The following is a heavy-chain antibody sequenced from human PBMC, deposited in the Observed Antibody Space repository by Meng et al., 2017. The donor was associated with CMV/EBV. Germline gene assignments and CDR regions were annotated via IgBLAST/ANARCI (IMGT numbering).Heavy chain of an antibody. Sequence: GESLKISCAASGFTFSSYAMSWVRQAPGKGLEWVSAISGSGGSTYYADSVKGRFTISRDNSKNTLYLQMNSLRAEDTAVYYCAKSPPYDFWSGYDYWGQGTLVTVSS. J-gene: IGHJ4*02. CDR2: ISGSGGST. CDR3: AKSPPYDFWSGYDY. D-gene: IGHD3-3*01. V-gene: IGHV3-23*01. CDR1: GFTFSSYA.